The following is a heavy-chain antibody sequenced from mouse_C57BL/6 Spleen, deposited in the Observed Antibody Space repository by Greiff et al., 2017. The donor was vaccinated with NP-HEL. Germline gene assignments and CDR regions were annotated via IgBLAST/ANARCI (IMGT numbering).Heavy chain of an antibody. CDR3: ARESAVNWYFDV. CDR2: INYDGSST. V-gene: IGHV5-16*01. J-gene: IGHJ1*03. CDR1: GFTFSDYY. Sequence: EVQRVESEGGLVQPGSSMKLSCTASGFTFSDYYMAWVRQVPEKGLEWVANINYDGSSTYYLDSLKSRFIISRDNAKNILYLQMSSLKSEDTATYYCARESAVNWYFDVWGTGTTVTVSS. D-gene: IGHD1-1*01.